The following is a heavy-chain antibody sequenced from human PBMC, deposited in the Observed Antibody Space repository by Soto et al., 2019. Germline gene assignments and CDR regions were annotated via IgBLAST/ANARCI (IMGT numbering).Heavy chain of an antibody. CDR2: IYYSGST. D-gene: IGHD3-22*01. Sequence: QVQLQESGPGLVKPSATLSLTCTVSGGSVSSGSYYWSWIRQPPGKGLEWIGYIYYSGSTNYNPSLKSRVTLSVDTSKNQCSLKLSSVTAADTAVYYCARGNYDSSGYYQSFDYCGQGTLVTVSS. V-gene: IGHV4-61*01. CDR3: ARGNYDSSGYYQSFDY. CDR1: GGSVSSGSYY. J-gene: IGHJ4*02.